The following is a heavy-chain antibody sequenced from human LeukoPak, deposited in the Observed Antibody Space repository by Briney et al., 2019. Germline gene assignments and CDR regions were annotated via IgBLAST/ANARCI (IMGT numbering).Heavy chain of an antibody. CDR1: GFTFSDYA. Sequence: PGRSLRLSCAPSGFTFSDYAMHWVRQAPGKGLEWVAFISYVGSNKYYADSLKGRFTISRDNSKHTLFLQMNSLRADDTAVYYCARDDWGFGPWGQGTLVTVSS. CDR3: ARDDWGFGP. D-gene: IGHD3-9*01. J-gene: IGHJ5*02. CDR2: ISYVGSNK. V-gene: IGHV3-30-3*01.